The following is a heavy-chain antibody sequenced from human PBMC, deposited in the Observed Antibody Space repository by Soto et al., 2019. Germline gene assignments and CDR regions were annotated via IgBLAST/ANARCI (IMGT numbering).Heavy chain of an antibody. V-gene: IGHV4-59*01. CDR3: ARGSCSSTSCYTGEY. CDR2: IYYTGST. CDR1: GGSISSYY. D-gene: IGHD2-2*02. J-gene: IGHJ4*02. Sequence: PSEPLSLPCTVSGGSISSYYWSWIRQPPGKGLEWIGYIYYTGSTNYNPSLKSRVTISVDTSKNQFSLKLSSVTAADTAVYYCARGSCSSTSCYTGEYWGQGTLVTVSS.